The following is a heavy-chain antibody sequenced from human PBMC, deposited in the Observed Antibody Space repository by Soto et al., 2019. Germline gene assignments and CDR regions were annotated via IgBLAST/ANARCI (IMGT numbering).Heavy chain of an antibody. CDR2: IYPGDSDT. J-gene: IGHJ4*02. Sequence: GESLKISCKGSGYSFTSYWIGWVRQMPGKGLEWMGIIYPGDSDTRYSPSFQGQVTISADKSISTAYLQWSSLKASDTAMYYCARGDGAFSWERRGYPGVGSFDYWGRGTRVTVSS. D-gene: IGHD3-16*02. CDR1: GYSFTSYW. V-gene: IGHV5-51*01. CDR3: ARGDGAFSWERRGYPGVGSFDY.